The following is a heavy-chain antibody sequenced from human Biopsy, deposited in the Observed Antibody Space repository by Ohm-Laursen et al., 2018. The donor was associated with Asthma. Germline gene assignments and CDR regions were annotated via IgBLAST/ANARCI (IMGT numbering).Heavy chain of an antibody. CDR1: GFRFPIYG. Sequence: SLRLSCAVSGFRFPIYGMHWVRQGPGKGPEWVALISYDGRETGYVDSVKGRFTISRDNFRNTVHLQMSSLRPEDSAVYYCTRDRFYNSVTSESFYYGVDVWGQGTTVTVSS. J-gene: IGHJ6*02. CDR3: TRDRFYNSVTSESFYYGVDV. D-gene: IGHD2-21*02. V-gene: IGHV3-30*03. CDR2: ISYDGRET.